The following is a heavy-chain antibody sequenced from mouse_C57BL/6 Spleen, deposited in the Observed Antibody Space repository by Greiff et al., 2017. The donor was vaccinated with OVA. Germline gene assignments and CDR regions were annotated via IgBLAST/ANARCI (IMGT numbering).Heavy chain of an antibody. J-gene: IGHJ2*01. V-gene: IGHV1-52*01. CDR3: ARDYDGYFDY. CDR1: GYTFTSYW. CDR2: IDPSDSET. D-gene: IGHD2-3*01. Sequence: QVQLQQPGAELVRPGSSVKLSCKASGYTFTSYWMHWVKQRPIQGLEWIGNIDPSDSETHYNQKFKDKATLTVDKSSSTAYMQLSSLTAEDSAGYYCARDYDGYFDYWGQGTTLTVSS.